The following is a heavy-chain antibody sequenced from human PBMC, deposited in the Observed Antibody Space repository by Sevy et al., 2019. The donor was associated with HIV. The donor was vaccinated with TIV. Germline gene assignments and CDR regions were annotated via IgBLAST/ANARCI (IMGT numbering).Heavy chain of an antibody. CDR1: GYTFTDDY. V-gene: IGHV1-2*06. Sequence: ASVKVSCKASGYTFTDDYLHWVRQAPGQGLEWMGRIYPNSGGTNYAQKFQGRVTMTRDTSISTAYMELSRLRPDDTAVYFCARDAAGGTTNSGMDVWGQRTTVTDSS. D-gene: IGHD1-7*01. J-gene: IGHJ6*02. CDR2: IYPNSGGT. CDR3: ARDAAGGTTNSGMDV.